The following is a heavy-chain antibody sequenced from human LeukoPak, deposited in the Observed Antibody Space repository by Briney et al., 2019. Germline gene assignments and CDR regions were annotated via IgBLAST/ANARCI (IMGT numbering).Heavy chain of an antibody. D-gene: IGHD3-3*01. CDR1: GYTFTGYY. V-gene: IGHV1-2*02. J-gene: IGHJ6*03. CDR2: INPNSGGT. Sequence: APVKVSCKASGYTFTGYYMHWVRQAPGQGLEWMGWINPNSGGTNYAQKFQGRVTMTRDTSISTAYMELSRLRSDDTAVYYCARSHTPITIFGVVQGYYYMDVWGKGTMVTVSS. CDR3: ARSHTPITIFGVVQGYYYMDV.